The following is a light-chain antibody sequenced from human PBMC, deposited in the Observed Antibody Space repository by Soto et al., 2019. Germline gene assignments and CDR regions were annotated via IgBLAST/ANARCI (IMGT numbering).Light chain of an antibody. J-gene: IGKJ4*01. Sequence: EIVLTQSPDTLSLSPGETATLSCRASQSVNNALAWYQQKPGQAPRLLIYDASNRATGIPARFSGSGSGTDFTLTISSLEPEDYAVYYSQHRRNWPLTFGGGTKVDIK. V-gene: IGKV3-11*01. CDR1: QSVNNA. CDR3: QHRRNWPLT. CDR2: DAS.